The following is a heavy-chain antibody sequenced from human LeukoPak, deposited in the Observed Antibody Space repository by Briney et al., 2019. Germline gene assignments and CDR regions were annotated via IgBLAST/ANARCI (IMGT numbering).Heavy chain of an antibody. CDR3: AREGRYYYDSSGPSGFDY. Sequence: PSETLSLTCTVSGGSISSSSYYWGWIRQPPGKGLEWIGSIYYSGSTYYNPSLKSRVTISVDTSKNQFSLKLSSVTAADTAVYYCAREGRYYYDSSGPSGFDYWGQGTLVTVSS. V-gene: IGHV4-39*07. D-gene: IGHD3-22*01. J-gene: IGHJ4*02. CDR1: GGSISSSSYY. CDR2: IYYSGST.